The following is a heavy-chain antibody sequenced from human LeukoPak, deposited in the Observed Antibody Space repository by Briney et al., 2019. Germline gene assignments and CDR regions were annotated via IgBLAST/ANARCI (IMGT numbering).Heavy chain of an antibody. CDR3: ASSLSDILTYRRYYYGMDV. D-gene: IGHD3-9*01. Sequence: GGSLRLSCAASGFTFSSYAMSWVRQAPGKGLEWVSAISGSGGSTYYADSVKGRFTISRDNSKNTLYLQMNSLRAEDTAVYYCASSLSDILTYRRYYYGMDVWGQGTTVTVSS. CDR1: GFTFSSYA. CDR2: ISGSGGST. V-gene: IGHV3-23*01. J-gene: IGHJ6*02.